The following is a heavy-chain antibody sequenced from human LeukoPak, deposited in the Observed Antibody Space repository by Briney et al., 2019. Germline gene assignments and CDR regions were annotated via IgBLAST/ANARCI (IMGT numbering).Heavy chain of an antibody. D-gene: IGHD1-26*01. Sequence: SGTLSLTCTVSGGSISSSSYYWGWIRQPPGKGLEWIGSIYYSESTYYNPSLKSRVTISVDTSKNQFSLKLSSVTAADTAVYYCARTAVGATILHFFDYWGQGTLVTVSS. CDR3: ARTAVGATILHFFDY. CDR2: IYYSEST. CDR1: GGSISSSSYY. J-gene: IGHJ4*02. V-gene: IGHV4-39*07.